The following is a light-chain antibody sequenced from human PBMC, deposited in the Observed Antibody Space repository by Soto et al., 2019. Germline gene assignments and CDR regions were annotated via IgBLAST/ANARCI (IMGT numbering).Light chain of an antibody. J-gene: IGLJ2*01. CDR1: TSNIGSKY. CDR3: ASWDASVGAAA. CDR2: RNN. V-gene: IGLV1-47*01. Sequence: QSVLTQPPSASGTPGQRVTISCSGSTSNIGSKYVNWYQQFPGTAPKLLIYRNNQRPSGVPNRFSGSKSGTSASLAISDLRSEDEADYYCASWDASVGAAAFGGGTKLTVL.